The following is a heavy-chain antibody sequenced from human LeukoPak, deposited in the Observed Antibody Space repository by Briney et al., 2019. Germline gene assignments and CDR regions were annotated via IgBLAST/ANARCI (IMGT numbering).Heavy chain of an antibody. D-gene: IGHD3-10*01. Sequence: GGPLRLSCGPCGFNFFTYGVHWARQAPHKGLEGVVVIWNDGSNKNYAASVKGRFTISRDNSKSTLSMQMNSLRAEDTAVYYCARVSRGFGALDYWGQGTLVTVSS. J-gene: IGHJ4*02. CDR3: ARVSRGFGALDY. CDR2: IWNDGSNK. CDR1: GFNFFTYG. V-gene: IGHV3-33*01.